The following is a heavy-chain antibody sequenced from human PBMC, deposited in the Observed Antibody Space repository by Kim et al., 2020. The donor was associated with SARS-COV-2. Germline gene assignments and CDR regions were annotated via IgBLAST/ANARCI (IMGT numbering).Heavy chain of an antibody. Sequence: YADSVKARFTTSRDKSENTVYLQMNSLRAEDTAVYYCARNLGGSDSGANWGQGTLVTVSS. V-gene: IGHV3-30*07. CDR3: ARNLGGSDSGAN. J-gene: IGHJ4*02. D-gene: IGHD3-22*01.